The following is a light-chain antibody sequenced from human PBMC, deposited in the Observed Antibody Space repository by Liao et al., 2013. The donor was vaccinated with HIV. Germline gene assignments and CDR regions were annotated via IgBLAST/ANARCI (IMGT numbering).Light chain of an antibody. J-gene: IGLJ2*01. CDR2: QDA. V-gene: IGLV3-1*01. CDR1: NIGSRR. Sequence: SYVLTQPPSVSVAPGRTAAITCDGINIGSRRVHWYQQKPGQSPVLVIYQDAKRPSGIPERFSGSNSGNTATLTISGTQAMDEADYYCQAWDSFVLFGGGTKLTVL. CDR3: QAWDSFVL.